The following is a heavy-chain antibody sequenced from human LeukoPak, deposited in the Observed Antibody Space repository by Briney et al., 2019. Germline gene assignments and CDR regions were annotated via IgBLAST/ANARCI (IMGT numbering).Heavy chain of an antibody. CDR1: GFTFSSYG. CDR2: ITYDGSNK. Sequence: GGSLRLSGAASGFTFSSYGMHWVRQVPGNGLEWVAVITYDGSNKHYAVSVKGRFTISRDNSKNTLYLQMNSLRAEDTAVYFCAKDKGYSYGYWIFDYWGQGTLVTVS. CDR3: AKDKGYSYGYWIFDY. J-gene: IGHJ4*02. D-gene: IGHD5-18*01. V-gene: IGHV3-30*18.